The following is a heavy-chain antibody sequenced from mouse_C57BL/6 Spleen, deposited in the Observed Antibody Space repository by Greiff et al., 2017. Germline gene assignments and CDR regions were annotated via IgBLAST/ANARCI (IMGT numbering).Heavy chain of an antibody. J-gene: IGHJ3*01. CDR1: GFTFSSYG. D-gene: IGHD2-5*01. CDR3: AREDYSKGGGFAY. CDR2: ISSGGSYT. V-gene: IGHV5-6*02. Sequence: DVMLVESGGDLVKPGGSLKLSCAASGFTFSSYGMSWVRQTPDKRLEWVATISSGGSYTYYPDSVKGRFTISRDNAKNTLYLQVSRLKSEDTAVYYCAREDYSKGGGFAYWGQGTLVTVSA.